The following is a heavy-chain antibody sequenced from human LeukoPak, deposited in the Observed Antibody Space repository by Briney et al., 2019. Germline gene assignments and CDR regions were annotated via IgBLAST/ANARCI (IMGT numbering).Heavy chain of an antibody. Sequence: KPSETLSLTCTVSGGSISSSSYYWGWIRQPPGKGLEWIGSIYYSGSTYYNPSLKSRVTISVDTSKNQFSLKLSSVTAADTAVYYCARGGITIFGVVIIGLPFDYWGQGTLVTVSS. CDR3: ARGGITIFGVVIIGLPFDY. J-gene: IGHJ4*02. CDR2: IYYSGST. D-gene: IGHD3-3*01. V-gene: IGHV4-39*01. CDR1: GGSISSSSYY.